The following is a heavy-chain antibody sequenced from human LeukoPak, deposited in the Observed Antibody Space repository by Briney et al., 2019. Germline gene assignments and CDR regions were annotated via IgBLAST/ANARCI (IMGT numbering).Heavy chain of an antibody. Sequence: AGGSLRLSCAASGFTFSSYAMNWVRQAPGKGLEWASFISGSGDTTYYADSVKGRFTISRDNSKNTLYLQMNSLKAEDTAVYYCAKAVSCSSTSCYRSYGMDVWGQGTTVTVSS. CDR3: AKAVSCSSTSCYRSYGMDV. CDR1: GFTFSSYA. D-gene: IGHD2-2*02. V-gene: IGHV3-23*01. CDR2: ISGSGDTT. J-gene: IGHJ6*02.